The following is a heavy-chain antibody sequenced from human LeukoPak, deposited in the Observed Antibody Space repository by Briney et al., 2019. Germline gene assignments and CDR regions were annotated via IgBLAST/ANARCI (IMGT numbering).Heavy chain of an antibody. Sequence: SVKVSCKASGGIFSSYAISWVRQAPGQGLEWMGGIIPIFGTANYAQKFQGRVTITADKSTSTAYMELSSLRSEDTAVYYCARAVRRPVTTNYYYMDVWGKGTTVTVSS. J-gene: IGHJ6*03. CDR1: GGIFSSYA. CDR3: ARAVRRPVTTNYYYMDV. CDR2: IIPIFGTA. D-gene: IGHD4-17*01. V-gene: IGHV1-69*06.